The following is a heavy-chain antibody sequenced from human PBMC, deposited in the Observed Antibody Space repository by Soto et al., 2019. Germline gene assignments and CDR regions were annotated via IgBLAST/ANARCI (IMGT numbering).Heavy chain of an antibody. Sequence: XEPLKSSCKGSGDSFTVYCLGLVRQMTGKGLEWMGIIYPGDSDTRYSPSFQGQVTISADKSISTAYLQWSSLKASDTAMYYCARQNWNYDYYYGMDVWGQGTTVTVPS. CDR2: IYPGDSDT. CDR1: GDSFTVYC. J-gene: IGHJ6*02. V-gene: IGHV5-51*01. CDR3: ARQNWNYDYYYGMDV. D-gene: IGHD1-1*01.